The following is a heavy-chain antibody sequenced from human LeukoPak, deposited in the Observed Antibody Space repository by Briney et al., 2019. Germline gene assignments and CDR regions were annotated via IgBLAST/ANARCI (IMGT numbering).Heavy chain of an antibody. CDR2: IKGDGSDT. V-gene: IGHV3-74*01. CDR3: ARASTTVPNLLDY. J-gene: IGHJ4*02. Sequence: GGSLRLSCAASGFTFSSYWMHWVRQTPGKGLVWVSRIKGDGSDTLYADSVKGRFTISRDNSKNTLYLQTSSMGVDDTAVYYCARASTTVPNLLDYWGQGALVSVSS. CDR1: GFTFSSYW. D-gene: IGHD4-17*01.